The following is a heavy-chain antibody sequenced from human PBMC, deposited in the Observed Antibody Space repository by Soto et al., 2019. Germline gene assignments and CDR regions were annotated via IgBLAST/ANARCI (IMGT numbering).Heavy chain of an antibody. CDR2: ISAYNGNT. CDR3: ARVREGYYDSSGSSEKYYFDY. D-gene: IGHD3-22*01. V-gene: IGHV1-18*01. J-gene: IGHJ4*02. Sequence: ASVKVSCKASGYTFNSFGISWVRQAPGQGLEWMGWISAYNGNTNYAQKLQGRVTMTTDTSTSTAYMELRSLRSDDTAMYYCARVREGYYDSSGSSEKYYFDYWGPGTLVTVSS. CDR1: GYTFNSFG.